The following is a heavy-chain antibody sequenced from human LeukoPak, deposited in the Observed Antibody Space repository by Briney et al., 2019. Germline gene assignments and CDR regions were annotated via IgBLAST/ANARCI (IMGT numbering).Heavy chain of an antibody. D-gene: IGHD2-2*01. Sequence: ASVKVSCKASGYTFTNYGVSWVRQAPGQGLEWMGWINAYNGDTHYAQNLQGRLTMTTDASTSMAFMELRSLRPDDTAVYFCARWGLVAPGTYYYYYMDVWGRGTTVTVSS. V-gene: IGHV1-18*01. CDR1: GYTFTNYG. CDR3: ARWGLVAPGTYYYYYMDV. CDR2: INAYNGDT. J-gene: IGHJ6*03.